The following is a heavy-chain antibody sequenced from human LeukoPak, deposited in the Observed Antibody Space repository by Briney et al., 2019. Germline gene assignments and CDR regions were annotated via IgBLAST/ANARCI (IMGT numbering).Heavy chain of an antibody. CDR2: ISSSSSYI. Sequence: GGSLRLSCAASGFTFSSYSMNWVRQAPGKGLEWVSSISSSSSYIYYADSVKGRFTISRDNAKNSLYLQMNSLRAEDTAVYYCARDKRHCSSTVCYDWEYSYYMDVWAKGPRSPSPQ. CDR1: GFTFSSYS. J-gene: IGHJ6*04. CDR3: ARDKRHCSSTVCYDWEYSYYMDV. D-gene: IGHD2-2*01. V-gene: IGHV3-21*01.